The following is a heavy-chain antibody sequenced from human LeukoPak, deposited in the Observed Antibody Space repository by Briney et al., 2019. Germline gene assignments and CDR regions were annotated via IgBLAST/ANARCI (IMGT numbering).Heavy chain of an antibody. D-gene: IGHD2-21*02. J-gene: IGHJ4*02. CDR1: GFAFSSYA. Sequence: GGSLRLSCAASGFAFSSYAMSWVRQAPGKGLEWVSSIISSGGVTYYADSVKGRFTISRDNSKNTLYLQMNSLRAEDTAVYYCAKYSEHIVVVTANYFDYWGQGTLVTVSS. CDR3: AKYSEHIVVVTANYFDY. V-gene: IGHV3-23*01. CDR2: IISSGGVT.